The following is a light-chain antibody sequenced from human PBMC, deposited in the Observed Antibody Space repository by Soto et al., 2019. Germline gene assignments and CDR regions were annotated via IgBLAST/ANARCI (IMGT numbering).Light chain of an antibody. CDR2: DVS. Sequence: QLVLTQPASVSGSPGQSITISCTGTSSDVGGYNYVSWYQQHPGKAPKVMIYDVSKRPSGVSNRFSGSKSGNTASLTISGLQVEDEADYYCSSYTSSTTRVVFGGGTKLTVL. J-gene: IGLJ2*01. CDR3: SSYTSSTTRVV. CDR1: SSDVGGYNY. V-gene: IGLV2-14*03.